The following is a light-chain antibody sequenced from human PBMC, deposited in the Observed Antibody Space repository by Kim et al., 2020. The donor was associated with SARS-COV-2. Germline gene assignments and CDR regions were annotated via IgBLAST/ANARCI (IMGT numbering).Light chain of an antibody. CDR3: HQYDNLPYT. CDR2: DAS. V-gene: IGKV1-33*01. J-gene: IGKJ2*01. CDR1: QDITKY. Sequence: DIQLTQSPSSLSVSVGDRVTITCRASQDITKYVNWFQQKPGKAPKLLIYDASNLEVGVPSRFSGSGSGTDFSFTISSLQSEDIATYYCHQYDNLPYTFGQGTKLDI.